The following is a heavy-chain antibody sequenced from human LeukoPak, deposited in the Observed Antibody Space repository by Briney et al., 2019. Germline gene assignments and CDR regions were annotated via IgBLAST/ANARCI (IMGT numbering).Heavy chain of an antibody. CDR3: ARGYSGSYHSPLGY. Sequence: SQTLSLTCTVSGGSITSYYWNWIRHPPGKRLEWIGYIYYSGSTNYNPSLKSRVTISVDTSKNQFSLKLSSVTAADTAVYYCARGYSGSYHSPLGYWGQGTLVTVPS. CDR1: GGSITSYY. J-gene: IGHJ4*02. CDR2: IYYSGST. D-gene: IGHD1-26*01. V-gene: IGHV4-59*08.